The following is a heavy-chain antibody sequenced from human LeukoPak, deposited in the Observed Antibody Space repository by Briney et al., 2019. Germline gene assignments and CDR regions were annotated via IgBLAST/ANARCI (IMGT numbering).Heavy chain of an antibody. D-gene: IGHD2-15*01. CDR1: GGSISSYY. V-gene: IGHV4-59*01. J-gene: IGHJ3*02. Sequence: PSETLSLTCTVSGGSISSYYWSWIRQPPGKGLEWIGYIYYTGSTNYNPSLRSRVAISVDTSKNQFSLKLTSVTTADTAVYYCASYSRNAFDIWGQGTMVTVSS. CDR2: IYYTGST. CDR3: ASYSRNAFDI.